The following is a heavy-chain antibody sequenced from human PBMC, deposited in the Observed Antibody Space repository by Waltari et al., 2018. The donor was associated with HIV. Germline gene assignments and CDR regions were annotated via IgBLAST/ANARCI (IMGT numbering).Heavy chain of an antibody. CDR2: ISWDGSNK. CDR1: GFTFNLYP. J-gene: IGHJ4*02. CDR3: GREVDYYDSSPFDY. D-gene: IGHD3-22*01. V-gene: IGHV3-30-3*01. Sequence: QVQLVASGGGVVQPGRSLRPSCAASGFTFNLYPMHWVRQAPGKGLEGVAVISWDGSNKHYADSVKGRCTISRDNSRNSLYLQMSSLRAEDTAVYYCGREVDYYDSSPFDYWGQGTLVTVSS.